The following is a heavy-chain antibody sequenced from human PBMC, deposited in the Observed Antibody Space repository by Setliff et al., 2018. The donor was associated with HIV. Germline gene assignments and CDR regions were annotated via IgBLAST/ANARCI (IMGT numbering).Heavy chain of an antibody. J-gene: IGHJ6*03. V-gene: IGHV4-39*01. CDR1: GGSISSSSYY. CDR2: IYYRGNT. CDR3: ARGRYRSRWYASDHYYIDV. D-gene: IGHD6-13*01. Sequence: SETLSLTCTVSGGSISSSSYYGGWIRQPPGKGLQRIGSIYYRGNTYYNPSLKSRVTISVDTSKHQFSLKFRSVTAADTALYYCARGRYRSRWYASDHYYIDVWGKGTTVTVSS.